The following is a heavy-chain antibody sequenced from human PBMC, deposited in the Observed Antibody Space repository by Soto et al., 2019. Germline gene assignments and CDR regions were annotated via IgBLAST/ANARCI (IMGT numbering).Heavy chain of an antibody. CDR1: GYTFTSYY. CDR2: INPSGGST. D-gene: IGHD3-22*01. J-gene: IGHJ3*02. Sequence: ASVKVSCKASGYTFTSYYMHWVRQAPGQGLEWMGIINPSGGSTSYAQKFQGRVTMTRDTSTSTVYMELSSLRSEDTAVYYCATSTGGTYYYDSSGSGSPETYDAFDIWGQGTMVTVSS. CDR3: ATSTGGTYYYDSSGSGSPETYDAFDI. V-gene: IGHV1-46*03.